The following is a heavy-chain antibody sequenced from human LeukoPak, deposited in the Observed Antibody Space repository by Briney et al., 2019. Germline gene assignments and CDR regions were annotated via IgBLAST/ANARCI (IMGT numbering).Heavy chain of an antibody. CDR1: GGSFSGYY. CDR3: ARAFIAARYYYYGMDV. V-gene: IGHV4-34*01. Sequence: SETLSLTCAVYGGSFSGYYWTWIRQPLGKGLEWIGEINHSGSTNYNPSLKSRVTISVDTSKNQFSLKLSSVTAADTAVYYCARAFIAARYYYYGMDVWGQGTTVTVSS. D-gene: IGHD6-6*01. CDR2: INHSGST. J-gene: IGHJ6*02.